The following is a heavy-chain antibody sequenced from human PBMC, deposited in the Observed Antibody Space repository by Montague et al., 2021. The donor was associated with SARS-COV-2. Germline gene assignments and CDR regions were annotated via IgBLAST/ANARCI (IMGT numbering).Heavy chain of an antibody. V-gene: IGHV4-61*02. J-gene: IGHJ4*02. CDR1: GASISTGIYY. CDR3: ARFGSGTLEFDL. Sequence: TLSLTCTVSGASISTGIYYWSWIRQPAGKGLEWIGSIRTTGHTXYNSSLESRVFMSVDTSTIQFSLSLTSVTAADTAVYFCARFGSGTLEFDLWGQGTLVTVSS. D-gene: IGHD1-26*01. CDR2: IRTTGHT.